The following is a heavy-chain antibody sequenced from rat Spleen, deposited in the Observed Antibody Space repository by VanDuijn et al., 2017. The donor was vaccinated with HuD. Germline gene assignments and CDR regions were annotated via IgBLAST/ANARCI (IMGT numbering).Heavy chain of an antibody. J-gene: IGHJ2*01. Sequence: QVQLKESGPGLVQPSQTLSLTCTVSGFSLTTYHLSWVRQPPGKSLVWMGTIWAGGGINYNSAVQSRLSISRDTSKSQVFLKMNSLQPEDTGTYYCARHDYSGDVDFEYWGQGVMVTVSS. CDR3: ARHDYSGDVDFEY. CDR2: IWAGGGI. CDR1: GFSLTTYH. D-gene: IGHD1-1*01. V-gene: IGHV2-72*01.